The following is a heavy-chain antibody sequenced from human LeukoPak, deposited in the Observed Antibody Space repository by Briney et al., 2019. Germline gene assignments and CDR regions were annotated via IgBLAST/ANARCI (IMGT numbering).Heavy chain of an antibody. V-gene: IGHV3-30*18. Sequence: GRSLRLSCAASGFSFRSFAMYWVRQAPGKGLEWVAVISFDGNKKDYAESVKGRFTIARDDSKKTLSLQMNSLRTEDTALYFCAKDWLSFVLEGIGTFDLWGQGTMVTVSS. CDR2: ISFDGNKK. J-gene: IGHJ3*01. CDR3: AKDWLSFVLEGIGTFDL. D-gene: IGHD4/OR15-4a*01. CDR1: GFSFRSFA.